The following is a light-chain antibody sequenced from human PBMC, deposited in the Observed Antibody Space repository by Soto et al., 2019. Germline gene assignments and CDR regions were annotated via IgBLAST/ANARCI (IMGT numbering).Light chain of an antibody. Sequence: EIVMTQSPATLSVSPGERATLSCRASQSVSSNLAWYQQKPGQAPRLLIYGASTRATGIPARFSGSGSGTEFTLTISSLQSEEFAVYYCHKRQSWPRTVGQGTKVDIK. CDR2: GAS. CDR1: QSVSSN. J-gene: IGKJ1*01. CDR3: HKRQSWPRT. V-gene: IGKV3-15*01.